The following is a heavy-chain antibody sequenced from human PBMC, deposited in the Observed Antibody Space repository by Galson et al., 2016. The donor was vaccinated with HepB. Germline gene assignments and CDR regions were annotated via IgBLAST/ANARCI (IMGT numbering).Heavy chain of an antibody. CDR2: IREDGGER. D-gene: IGHD3-22*01. J-gene: IGHJ5*02. V-gene: IGHV3-7*01. Sequence: SLRLSCAASGFTFSSHWMSWVRQAPGKGLEWVANIREDGGERHYVDSVKGRFTISRDNAKNSLYLQLNSLRAEDTAVYYCAREVAFDSSAYYYNRFDPWGQGTLATVSS. CDR3: AREVAFDSSAYYYNRFDP. CDR1: GFTFSSHW.